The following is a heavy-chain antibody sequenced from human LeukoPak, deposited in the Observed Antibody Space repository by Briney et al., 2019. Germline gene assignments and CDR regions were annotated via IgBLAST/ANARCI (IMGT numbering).Heavy chain of an antibody. Sequence: ASVKVSCKASGYTFTSYGISWVRQAPGQGLEWMGWISAYNGNTNYAQKLQGRVTITADESTSTAYMELSSLRSEDTAVYYCAREPFCSGGSCYSDYWGQGTLVTVSS. D-gene: IGHD2-15*01. CDR3: AREPFCSGGSCYSDY. CDR2: ISAYNGNT. CDR1: GYTFTSYG. J-gene: IGHJ4*02. V-gene: IGHV1-18*01.